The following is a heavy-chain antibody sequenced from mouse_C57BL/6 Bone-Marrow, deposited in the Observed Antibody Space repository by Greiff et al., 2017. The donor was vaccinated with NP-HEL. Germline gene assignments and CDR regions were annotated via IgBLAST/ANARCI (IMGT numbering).Heavy chain of an antibody. CDR1: GYTFTSYT. V-gene: IGHV1-4*01. Sequence: VQLQQSGAELARPGASVKMSCKASGYTFTSYTMHWVKQRPGQGLEWIGYINPSSGYTKYNQKFKDKATLTADKSSSTAYMQLSSLTSEDSAVYYCARDPAGTMDYWGQGTSVTVSS. CDR3: ARDPAGTMDY. CDR2: INPSSGYT. D-gene: IGHD1-2*01. J-gene: IGHJ4*01.